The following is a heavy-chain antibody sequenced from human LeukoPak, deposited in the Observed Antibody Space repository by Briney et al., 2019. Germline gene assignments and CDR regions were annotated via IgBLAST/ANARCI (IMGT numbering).Heavy chain of an antibody. V-gene: IGHV4-59*01. J-gene: IGHJ4*02. Sequence: SETLSLTCTVSGGSISSYYWSWIRQPPGKGLEWIGYIYYSGSTNYNPSLKSRVTISVDTSKNQFSLKLSSVTAADTAVYYCARERRPSTSSRWVHLEHLFKGDYYFDYWGQGTLVTVSS. D-gene: IGHD2-21*01. CDR2: IYYSGST. CDR1: GGSISSYY. CDR3: ARERRPSTSSRWVHLEHLFKGDYYFDY.